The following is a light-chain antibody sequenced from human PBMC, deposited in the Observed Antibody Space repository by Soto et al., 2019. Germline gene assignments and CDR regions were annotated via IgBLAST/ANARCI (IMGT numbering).Light chain of an antibody. Sequence: QSALTQPASVSGSPGQSITISCTGTSSDIGGYDYVSWYQHHPGKAPKFIIYGVTNRPSGVSHRFSGSKSANTASLTISGLQAEDEADYYCSSYAGSNKGVFGGGTKLTVL. CDR3: SSYAGSNKGV. J-gene: IGLJ3*02. V-gene: IGLV2-14*01. CDR1: SSDIGGYDY. CDR2: GVT.